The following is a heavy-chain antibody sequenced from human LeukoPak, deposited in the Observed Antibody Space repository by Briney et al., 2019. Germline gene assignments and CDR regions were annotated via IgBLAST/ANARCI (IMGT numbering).Heavy chain of an antibody. CDR3: ARGLGDGYNYLTRAHDY. Sequence: SETLSLTXAVYGGSFSGYYWSWICQPPGKGLEWIGEINHSGSTNDNPSLKSRVTISVDTSKNQFSLKLSSVTAADTAVYYCARGLGDGYNYLTRAHDYWGQGTLVTVSS. D-gene: IGHD5-24*01. J-gene: IGHJ4*02. V-gene: IGHV4-34*01. CDR2: INHSGST. CDR1: GGSFSGYY.